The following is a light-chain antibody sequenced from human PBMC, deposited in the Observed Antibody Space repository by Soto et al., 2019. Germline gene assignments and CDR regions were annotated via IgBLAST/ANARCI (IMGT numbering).Light chain of an antibody. Sequence: QSALTQPASVSGSPGQSITISCTGTSSDVGDYNYVSWYQQHPGKAPKLMIYEVSNRPSGVSDRFSGSKSGNTASLTISGLQAEDEADYYCTSYTIAGHVVVGGGTKLTVL. J-gene: IGLJ2*01. V-gene: IGLV2-14*01. CDR1: SSDVGDYNY. CDR3: TSYTIAGHVV. CDR2: EVS.